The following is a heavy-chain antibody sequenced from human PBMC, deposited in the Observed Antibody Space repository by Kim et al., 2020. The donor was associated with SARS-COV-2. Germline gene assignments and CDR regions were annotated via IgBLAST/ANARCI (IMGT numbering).Heavy chain of an antibody. CDR3: ARRQSGDYGSYLGS. J-gene: IGHJ4*02. CDR2: IYYSGTT. CDR1: FFSIIIPY. D-gene: IGHD4-17*01. V-gene: IGHV4-59*11. Sequence: SYTLSLTCTVSFFSIIIPYSFFPLHPPGKGLEWIGYIYYSGTTNYNPSLKSRVTMSVDTSKNQFSLNLNSVTAADTAVYYCARRQSGDYGSYLGSWGQGTLVTVSS.